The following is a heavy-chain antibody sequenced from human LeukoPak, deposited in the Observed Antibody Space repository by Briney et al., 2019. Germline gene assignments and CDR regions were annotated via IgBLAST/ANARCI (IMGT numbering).Heavy chain of an antibody. CDR1: GGSLSTGGFY. J-gene: IGHJ3*02. CDR3: ARKTTTGPTKAAFDI. Sequence: SSETLSLTCTVSGGSLSTGGFYWSWIRQHPGKGLEWIGYIHYTENIYYNPSLKSRVTMSVDTSKNQFSLKLSSVTAVDTAVYYCARKTTTGPTKAAFDIWGQGTMLTVSS. V-gene: IGHV4-31*03. CDR2: IHYTENI. D-gene: IGHD4-17*01.